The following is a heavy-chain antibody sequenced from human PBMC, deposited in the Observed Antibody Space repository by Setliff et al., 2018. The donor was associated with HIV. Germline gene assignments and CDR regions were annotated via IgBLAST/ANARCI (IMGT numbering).Heavy chain of an antibody. Sequence: SETLSLTCTVSDDSIDSSSYYWGWIRQPPGKGLEWIGSIYNSGGTYYNPSLHGRVTISVDTSKNQFSLRLKSVTAADTAVYYWASLNRDLVVVTALYFHHWGQGTLVTVSS. CDR3: ASLNRDLVVVTALYFHH. J-gene: IGHJ1*01. CDR2: IYNSGGT. V-gene: IGHV4-39*01. D-gene: IGHD2-21*02. CDR1: DDSIDSSSYY.